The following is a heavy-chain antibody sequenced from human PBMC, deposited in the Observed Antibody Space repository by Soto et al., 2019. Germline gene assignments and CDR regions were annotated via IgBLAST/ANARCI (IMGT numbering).Heavy chain of an antibody. D-gene: IGHD2-2*01. CDR2: IWYDGSNK. CDR3: ARDRCRSTSCSYYYYYYYGIDV. Sequence: GGSLRLSCAASGFTFSSYGMHWVRQAPGKGLEWVAVIWYDGSNKYYADSVKGRFTISRDNSKNTLYLQMNSLRAEDTAVYYCARDRCRSTSCSYYYYYYYGIDVWGQGPTFT. CDR1: GFTFSSYG. J-gene: IGHJ6*02. V-gene: IGHV3-33*01.